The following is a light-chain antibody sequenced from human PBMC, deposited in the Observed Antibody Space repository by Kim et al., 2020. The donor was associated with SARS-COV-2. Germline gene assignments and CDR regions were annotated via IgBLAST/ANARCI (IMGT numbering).Light chain of an antibody. V-gene: IGKV1-33*01. CDR1: QDIRNY. CDR2: DAS. Sequence: SASVGDRVTITCQASQDIRNYLNWYQQKPGKAPKLLIHDASTLEIGVPSRFSGSGSGTDFTFTINSLQREDIATYYCQQFADLPYTFGPGTKLEI. J-gene: IGKJ2*01. CDR3: QQFADLPYT.